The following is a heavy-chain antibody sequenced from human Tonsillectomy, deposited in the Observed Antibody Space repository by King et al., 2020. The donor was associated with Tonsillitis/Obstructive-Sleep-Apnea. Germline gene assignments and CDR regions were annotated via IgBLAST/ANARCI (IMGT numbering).Heavy chain of an antibody. CDR2: ISHDGSGK. D-gene: IGHD2-2*01. CDR3: AREAGTRSRAGWFDP. Sequence: VQLVESGGGVVQPGRSLRLSCAASGLTFSGAVMHWVRQAPGKGLEWVAGISHDGSGKHYADSVKGRFTISRDNSKNTLYLEMNTLGAEDTSVYYCAREAGTRSRAGWFDPWGQGTLVTVSS. V-gene: IGHV3-30-3*01. J-gene: IGHJ5*02. CDR1: GLTFSGAV.